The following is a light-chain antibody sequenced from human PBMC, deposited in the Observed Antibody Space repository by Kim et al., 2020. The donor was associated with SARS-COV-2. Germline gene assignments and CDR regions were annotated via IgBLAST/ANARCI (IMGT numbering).Light chain of an antibody. CDR3: QSYNRDNVL. CDR1: SGSIDDNY. J-gene: IGLJ2*01. CDR2: EDD. V-gene: IGLV6-57*04. Sequence: LTQPHSVSESPGKTVTISCTRSSGSIDDNYVQWYQQRPGGVPTAVIYEDDQRPSGVSDRFSGSIDNSSNSASLAISGLRTEDEADYYCQSYNRDNVLFGGGTQVTVL.